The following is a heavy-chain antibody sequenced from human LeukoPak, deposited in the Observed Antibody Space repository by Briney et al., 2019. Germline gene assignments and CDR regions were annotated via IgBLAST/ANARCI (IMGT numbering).Heavy chain of an antibody. CDR2: INPSGGST. CDR1: GYTFTSYY. J-gene: IGHJ4*02. V-gene: IGHV1-46*01. CDR3: ASVGYCSSTSCYFIFDY. Sequence: ASVKVSCKASGYTFTSYYMHWVRQAPGQGLEWMGIINPSGGSTSYAQKFQGRVAMTRDTSTSTVYMELSSLRSEDTAVYYCASVGYCSSTSCYFIFDYWGQGTLVTVSS. D-gene: IGHD2-2*01.